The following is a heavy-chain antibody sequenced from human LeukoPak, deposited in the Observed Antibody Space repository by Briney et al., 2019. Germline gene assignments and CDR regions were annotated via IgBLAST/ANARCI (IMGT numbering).Heavy chain of an antibody. CDR2: ISESGDDT. V-gene: IGHV3-23*01. D-gene: IGHD5-24*01. Sequence: GVSLRLSCAASGFTFSNFAMNCVRQAPGKGLEWVSSISESGDDTAYADSVKGRFTISRDNSRNTLYLQMSTLRAEDTAVYVCVNQFVDVWGQGTLVTVSS. CDR3: VNQFVDV. CDR1: GFTFSNFA. J-gene: IGHJ5*02.